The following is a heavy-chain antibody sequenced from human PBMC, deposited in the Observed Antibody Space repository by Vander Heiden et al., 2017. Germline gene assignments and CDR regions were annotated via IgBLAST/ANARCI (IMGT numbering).Heavy chain of an antibody. CDR3: ARDGRREVPADDSFDY. Sequence: QLQLVQSGSQLKQPGSSVQSPCTASGYTFTSYYMHWVRQARGQGLEWMGIITPRGGSTRPAQKFQAGGTVTRNTARGTVAMEPGSLRFAGMAGYYCARDGRREVPADDSFDYWGQGTLVNVSS. J-gene: IGHJ4*02. V-gene: IGHV1-46*01. D-gene: IGHD2-2*01. CDR1: GYTFTSYY. CDR2: ITPRGGST.